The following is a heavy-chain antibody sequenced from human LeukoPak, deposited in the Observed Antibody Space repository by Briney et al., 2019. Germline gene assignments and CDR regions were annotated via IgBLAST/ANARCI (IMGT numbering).Heavy chain of an antibody. CDR1: GFTFSSYA. J-gene: IGHJ6*03. Sequence: PGGSLRLSCAASGFTFSSYAMHWVRQAPGKGLEWVAVISYDGSNKYYADSVKGRFTMSRDNSKNTLYLQMNSLRAEDTAVYYCAREGGGAAAGTHYYYYMDVWGKGTTVTVSS. V-gene: IGHV3-30*04. CDR3: AREGGGAAAGTHYYYYMDV. D-gene: IGHD6-13*01. CDR2: ISYDGSNK.